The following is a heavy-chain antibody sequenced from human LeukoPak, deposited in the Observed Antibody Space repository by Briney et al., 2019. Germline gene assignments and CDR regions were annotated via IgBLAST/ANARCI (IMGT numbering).Heavy chain of an antibody. CDR2: ISYDGSNK. J-gene: IGHJ4*02. CDR1: GFTFSSYA. D-gene: IGHD2-2*02. V-gene: IGHV3-30*04. CDR3: ARGIPPADY. Sequence: GGSLRLSCAASGFTFSSYAMHWVRQAPGKGLEWVAVISYDGSNKYYADSVKGRFTISRDNSKNTLYLQMNSLRAEDTAVYYCARGIPPADYWGQGTLVTVSS.